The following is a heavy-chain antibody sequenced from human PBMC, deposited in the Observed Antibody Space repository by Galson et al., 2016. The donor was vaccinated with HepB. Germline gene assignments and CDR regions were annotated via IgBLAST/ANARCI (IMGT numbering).Heavy chain of an antibody. J-gene: IGHJ4*02. CDR1: GFTFSSYA. V-gene: IGHV3-23*01. Sequence: SLRLSCAASGFTFSSYAMNWVRQAPGKGLEWVSVISDSGDYIFYADSVKGRFTISRDNSKDTLYLQMNSLRAEDTATYFCAKAPPRRVPGCHMGRLDDWGQGALVTVSS. CDR3: AKAPPRRVPGCHMGRLDD. CDR2: ISDSGDYI. D-gene: IGHD6-19*01.